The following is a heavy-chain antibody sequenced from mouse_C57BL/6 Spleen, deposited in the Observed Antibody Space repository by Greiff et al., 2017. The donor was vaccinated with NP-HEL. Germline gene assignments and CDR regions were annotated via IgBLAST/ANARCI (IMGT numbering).Heavy chain of an antibody. Sequence: EVNLVESGGDLVKPGGSLKLSCAASGFTFSSYGMSWVRQTPDKRLEWVATISSGGSYTYYPDSVKGRFTISRDNAKNTLYLQMSSLRSEDTAMYYCARQSYGSRDWYFDVWGTGTTVTVSS. V-gene: IGHV5-6*01. CDR3: ARQSYGSRDWYFDV. D-gene: IGHD1-1*01. CDR2: ISSGGSYT. CDR1: GFTFSSYG. J-gene: IGHJ1*03.